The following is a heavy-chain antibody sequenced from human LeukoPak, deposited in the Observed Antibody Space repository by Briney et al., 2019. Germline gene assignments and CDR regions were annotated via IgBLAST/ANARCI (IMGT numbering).Heavy chain of an antibody. Sequence: SETLSLTCIVSGGSISSYYWSWIRQPPGKGLEWIGYIYYSGSTNYNPSLKSRVTISVDTSKNQFSLKLSSVTAADTAVYYCARLKYYYDSSGFWAAFDIWGQGTMVTVSS. V-gene: IGHV4-59*01. D-gene: IGHD3-22*01. CDR1: GGSISSYY. CDR3: ARLKYYYDSSGFWAAFDI. CDR2: IYYSGST. J-gene: IGHJ3*02.